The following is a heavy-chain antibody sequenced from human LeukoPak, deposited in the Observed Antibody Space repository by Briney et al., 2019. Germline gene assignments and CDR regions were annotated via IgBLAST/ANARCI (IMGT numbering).Heavy chain of an antibody. CDR1: GFTFSSYG. Sequence: PGRSLRLSCAASGFTFSSYGMHWVRQAPGKGLEWVAAIWYDGSNKYYADSVKGRFTISRDNSKNTLYLQMNSLRAEDTAVYYCAKDGEMATIFYYYMDVWGKGTTVTVSS. CDR2: IWYDGSNK. CDR3: AKDGEMATIFYYYMDV. V-gene: IGHV3-33*06. J-gene: IGHJ6*03. D-gene: IGHD5-24*01.